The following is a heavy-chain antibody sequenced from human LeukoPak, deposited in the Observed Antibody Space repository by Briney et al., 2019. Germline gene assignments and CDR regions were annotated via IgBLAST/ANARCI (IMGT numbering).Heavy chain of an antibody. D-gene: IGHD6-19*01. J-gene: IGHJ2*01. CDR1: GYTFTSYG. CDR3: ARDPRIAVAGTLWYFDL. CDR2: ISAYNGNT. V-gene: IGHV1-18*04. Sequence: ASVKVSCKASGYTFTSYGISWVRQAPGQGLEWMGWISAYNGNTNYAQKLQGRVTMTTDTSTSTAYMELRSLRSDDTAVYYCARDPRIAVAGTLWYFDLWGRGTLVTVSS.